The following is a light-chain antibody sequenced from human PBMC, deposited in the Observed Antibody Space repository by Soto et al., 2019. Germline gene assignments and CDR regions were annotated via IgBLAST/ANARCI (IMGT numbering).Light chain of an antibody. J-gene: IGKJ1*01. CDR2: GAS. Sequence: EIVMTQSPATLSVSPGERATLSCRASQSVSGYLAWYQQKPGQAPRLLIYGASSRATGIPDRFSGSGSGTDFTLTISRLEPEDFAVYYCQQYGSSPTFGQGTKVDIK. CDR1: QSVSGY. CDR3: QQYGSSPT. V-gene: IGKV3-20*01.